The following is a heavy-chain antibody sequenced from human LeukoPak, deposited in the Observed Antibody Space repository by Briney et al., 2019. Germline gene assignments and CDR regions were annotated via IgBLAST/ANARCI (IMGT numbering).Heavy chain of an antibody. V-gene: IGHV3-21*01. CDR2: ISISSSYI. D-gene: IGHD1-26*01. CDR1: GFTFSSYT. J-gene: IGHJ4*02. Sequence: GGSLRLSCTASGFTFSSYTMSWVRQAPGKGLEWVSSISISSSYIYYADSVKGRFTISRDNAKKSLYLQMSSLRAEDTAVYYCARVQPWEQLPPDYWGQGTLVTVAS. CDR3: ARVQPWEQLPPDY.